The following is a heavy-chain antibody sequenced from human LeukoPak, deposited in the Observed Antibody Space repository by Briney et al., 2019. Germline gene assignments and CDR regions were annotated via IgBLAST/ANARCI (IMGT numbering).Heavy chain of an antibody. CDR1: GYTFTSYY. D-gene: IGHD3-22*01. CDR2: INPNSGGT. Sequence: GASVKVSCKASGYTFTSYYMHWVRQAPGQGLEWMGWINPNSGGTHSAQKFHGRVTMTRDTSISTAYMELSRLRSDDTAVYYCARGHYDSSFHVNDAFEVWGQGTMVTVSS. J-gene: IGHJ3*01. CDR3: ARGHYDSSFHVNDAFEV. V-gene: IGHV1-2*02.